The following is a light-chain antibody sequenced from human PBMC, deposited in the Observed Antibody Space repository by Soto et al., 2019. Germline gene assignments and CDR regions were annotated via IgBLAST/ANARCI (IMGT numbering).Light chain of an antibody. V-gene: IGKV1-5*01. Sequence: GDSVTITFRASQSISTWLAWYQQKPGKAPNLLIYDASSLASGVPSRFSGSGSGTEFTLTISSLQPDDFATFYCQQYNSYPLTFGGGTKVDIK. J-gene: IGKJ4*01. CDR3: QQYNSYPLT. CDR1: QSISTW. CDR2: DAS.